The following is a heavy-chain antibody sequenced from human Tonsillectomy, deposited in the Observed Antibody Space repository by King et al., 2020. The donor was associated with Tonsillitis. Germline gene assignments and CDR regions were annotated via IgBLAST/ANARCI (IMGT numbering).Heavy chain of an antibody. CDR2: ISGSGGST. V-gene: IGHV3-23*04. CDR3: AKAEGSSWYGDWFDP. D-gene: IGHD6-13*01. J-gene: IGHJ5*02. Sequence: VQLVESGGGLLQPGESLRLSCAASGFTFSSYAMTWVRQAPGKGLEWGSSISGSGGSTYYADSVKGRFTISRDNSKDTLFLQMNSLRAVDTAVYYCAKAEGSSWYGDWFDPWGQGTLVTVSS. CDR1: GFTFSSYA.